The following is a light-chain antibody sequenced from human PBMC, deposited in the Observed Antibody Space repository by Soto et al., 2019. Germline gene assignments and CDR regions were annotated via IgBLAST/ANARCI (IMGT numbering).Light chain of an antibody. J-gene: IGKJ4*01. CDR3: QQYNTYPLT. CDR1: QSISTW. Sequence: DIQMTQSPSTLSASVGDRVTITCRASQSISTWLAWYQQKPGKAPKLLIYKASSLESGVSSRFSGSGSGTEFTLTISSLQPDDFATCYCQQYNTYPLTFGGGTTVEIK. V-gene: IGKV1-5*03. CDR2: KAS.